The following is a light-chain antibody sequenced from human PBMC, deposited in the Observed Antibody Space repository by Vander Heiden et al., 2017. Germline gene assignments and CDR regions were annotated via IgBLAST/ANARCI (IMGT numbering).Light chain of an antibody. J-gene: IGKJ1*01. V-gene: IGKV1-5*03. Sequence: IQMTQSPSTLSASLGDRVTITCRASQSISSWLAWYQQIPGKAPKLLIYKASSLESGVPSRFSGSGSGTEFTLTISSLQPDDFATYYCQQYNSYSRTFGQGTKVEIK. CDR2: KAS. CDR3: QQYNSYSRT. CDR1: QSISSW.